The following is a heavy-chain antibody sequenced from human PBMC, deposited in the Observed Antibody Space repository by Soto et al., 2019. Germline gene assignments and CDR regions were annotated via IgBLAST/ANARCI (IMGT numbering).Heavy chain of an antibody. Sequence: AGGSLRLSCAASGFTFSSCSMNWVRQAPGKGLEWVSYIDSTGTVYYADSVKGRFTISRDNANSSLYLQMSSLRAEDTAIYYCANVMILRFSEWSTLDDPWGQGTLVTVSS. CDR3: ANVMILRFSEWSTLDDP. CDR2: IDSTGTV. D-gene: IGHD3-3*01. J-gene: IGHJ5*02. V-gene: IGHV3-48*01. CDR1: GFTFSSCS.